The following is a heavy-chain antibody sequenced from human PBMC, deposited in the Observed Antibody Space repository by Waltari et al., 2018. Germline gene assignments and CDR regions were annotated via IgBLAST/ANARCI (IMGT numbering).Heavy chain of an antibody. D-gene: IGHD5-18*01. CDR1: GFTFTDYY. CDR2: ITNTGTYM. CDR3: VRGHLWLIN. V-gene: IGHV3-11*04. Sequence: QVQLVESGGGLVKPGGSLRLSCAASGFTFTDYYMSWIRQAPGKGLEWVSYITNTGTYMYYADSVKGRFTISRDNAKNSLYLQMNSLRVEDTAVYYCVRGHLWLINWAQGTLVTVSS. J-gene: IGHJ4*02.